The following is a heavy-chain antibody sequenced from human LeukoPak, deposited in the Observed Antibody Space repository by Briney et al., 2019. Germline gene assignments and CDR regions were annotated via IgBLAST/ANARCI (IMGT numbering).Heavy chain of an antibody. CDR3: ARESDIVVVPAAMRSYYYYGMDV. CDR1: GFTFSSYA. V-gene: IGHV3-7*01. CDR2: IKQDGSEK. J-gene: IGHJ6*02. Sequence: PTGGSLRLSCAASGFTFSSYAMSWVRQAPGKGLEWVANIKQDGSEKYYVDSVKGRFTISRDNAKNSLYLQMNSLRAEDTAVYYCARESDIVVVPAAMRSYYYYGMDVWGQGTTVTVSS. D-gene: IGHD2-2*01.